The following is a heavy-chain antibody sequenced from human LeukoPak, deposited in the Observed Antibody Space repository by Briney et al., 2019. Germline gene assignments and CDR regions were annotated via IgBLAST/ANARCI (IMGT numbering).Heavy chain of an antibody. D-gene: IGHD3-10*02. J-gene: IGHJ3*02. CDR2: INTYGSTT. CDR3: ARDITMIGGAFDT. CDR1: GFTFSTYW. V-gene: IGHV3-74*01. Sequence: GGSLRLSCAASGFTFSTYWMHWVRQAPGKGLVWVSCINTYGSTTTYADSVKDRFTISRDNAKNTLYLQMNSLRAEDTAVYYCARDITMIGGAFDTWGQGTMVTVSS.